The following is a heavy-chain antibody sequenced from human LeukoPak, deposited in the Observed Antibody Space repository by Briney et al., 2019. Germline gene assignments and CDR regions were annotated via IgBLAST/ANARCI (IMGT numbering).Heavy chain of an antibody. CDR2: IYPGDSDT. J-gene: IGHJ3*02. V-gene: IGHV5-51*01. Sequence: GASLKISYKGSGSSFTSYWIGWVRPMPGKGLEWMGIIYPGDSDTRYSPSFQGQVTISADKSISTAYLQWSSLKASDTAMYYCARSYSSSRGAFDIWGQGTMVTVSS. D-gene: IGHD6-13*01. CDR1: GSSFTSYW. CDR3: ARSYSSSRGAFDI.